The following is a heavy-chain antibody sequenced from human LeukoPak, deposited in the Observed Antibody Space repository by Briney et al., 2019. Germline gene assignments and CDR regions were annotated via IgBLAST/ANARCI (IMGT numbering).Heavy chain of an antibody. CDR3: ARGTNMMASLRFDP. D-gene: IGHD2-8*01. CDR1: GGSISTYY. Sequence: PSETLSLACTISGGSISTYYWRWIRQPPGKGLEWIGYIYYSGITKYNPSVKSRVTISVDTSKNQFSLKVSSVTAADTAVYYCARGTNMMASLRFDPWGQGTLVTVSS. CDR2: IYYSGIT. V-gene: IGHV4-59*01. J-gene: IGHJ5*02.